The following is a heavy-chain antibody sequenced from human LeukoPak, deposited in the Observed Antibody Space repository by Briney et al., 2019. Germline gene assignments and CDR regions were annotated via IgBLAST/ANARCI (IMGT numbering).Heavy chain of an antibody. J-gene: IGHJ6*02. V-gene: IGHV3-53*04. Sequence: GGSLRLSCAASGFSVSSNYMSWVRQAPGKRLEWVSVIYGGNSTYYSDSVKGRFTIYRQNSKNTLYLQMNSLRAEDTAVYYCARDSYYYGSGSYYYYYGMDVWGQGTTVTVSS. CDR1: GFSVSSNY. D-gene: IGHD3-10*01. CDR3: ARDSYYYGSGSYYYYYGMDV. CDR2: IYGGNST.